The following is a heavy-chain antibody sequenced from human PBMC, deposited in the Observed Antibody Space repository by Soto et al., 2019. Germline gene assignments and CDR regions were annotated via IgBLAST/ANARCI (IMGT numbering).Heavy chain of an antibody. D-gene: IGHD3-3*01. CDR1: GFTFSSYA. CDR2: ISYDGSNK. CDR3: ARIITIFGVVITPGAFDI. J-gene: IGHJ3*02. V-gene: IGHV3-30-3*01. Sequence: QVQLVESGGGVVQPGRSLRLSCAASGFTFSSYAMHWVRQAPGKGLEWVAVISYDGSNKYYADSVKGRFTISRDNSKNTLDLQMNSLRAEDTAVYYCARIITIFGVVITPGAFDIWGQGTMVTVSS.